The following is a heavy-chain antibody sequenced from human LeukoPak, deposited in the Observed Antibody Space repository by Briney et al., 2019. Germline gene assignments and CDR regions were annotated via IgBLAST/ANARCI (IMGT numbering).Heavy chain of an antibody. V-gene: IGHV3-30*18. Sequence: GGSLRLSCAASGFTFSAYGIHWVRQAPGKGLEWVTVISYDGNYRNYADSVKGRFTISRDDSKNTLYLQMNSLTTEDTAVYYCAKDRGGYTYYPFLSYFFDSWGQGTLVTVSS. CDR3: AKDRGGYTYYPFLSYFFDS. J-gene: IGHJ4*02. D-gene: IGHD5-12*01. CDR2: ISYDGNYR. CDR1: GFTFSAYG.